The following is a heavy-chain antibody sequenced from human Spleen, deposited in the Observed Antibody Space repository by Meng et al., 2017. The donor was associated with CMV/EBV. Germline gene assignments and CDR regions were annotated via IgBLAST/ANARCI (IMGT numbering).Heavy chain of an antibody. V-gene: IGHV3-30*02. CDR2: IRYDGSNK. D-gene: IGHD2-2*02. CDR3: AKDLCSSTSCYTEYYYGMDV. Sequence: GESLKISCAASGFSFDNYGIHWVRQAPGKGLEWVAFIRYDGSNKYYADSVKGRFTISRDNSRNTLYLQMNSLRAEDTAVYYCAKDLCSSTSCYTEYYYGMDVWGQGTTVTVSS. CDR1: GFSFDNYG. J-gene: IGHJ6*02.